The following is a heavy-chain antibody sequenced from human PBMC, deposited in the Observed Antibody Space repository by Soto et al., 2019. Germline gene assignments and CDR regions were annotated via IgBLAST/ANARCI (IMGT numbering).Heavy chain of an antibody. V-gene: IGHV3-30*18. J-gene: IGHJ4*01. Sequence: LRLSCAASGFTFSSYGMHRVRQAPGKGLEWVAVISYDGRNKYYADSVKGRFTISRDNSKNTLYLQMDSLRAEDTAVYYCAKGSVSDFWSGYYFWGHGTLVTVSS. CDR1: GFTFSSYG. CDR2: ISYDGRNK. CDR3: AKGSVSDFWSGYYF. D-gene: IGHD3-3*01.